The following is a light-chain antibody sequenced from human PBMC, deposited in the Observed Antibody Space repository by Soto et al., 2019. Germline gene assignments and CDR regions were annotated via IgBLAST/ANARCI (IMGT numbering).Light chain of an antibody. V-gene: IGKV3-15*01. J-gene: IGKJ1*01. CDR1: QSVSSH. CDR3: QHYNSYSEA. CDR2: DAS. Sequence: EVVMTQSPATLSVSPGEGATVSCRASQSVSSHLACYQHKPGQAPRLLFYDASTRATGIPARFSGSGSGTEFTLTISSLQPDDFATYYCQHYNSYSEAFGQGTKADIK.